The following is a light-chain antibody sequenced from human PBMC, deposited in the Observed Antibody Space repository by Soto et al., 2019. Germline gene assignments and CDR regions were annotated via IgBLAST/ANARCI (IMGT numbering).Light chain of an antibody. CDR1: QSVSSN. V-gene: IGKV3-20*01. J-gene: IGKJ4*01. CDR2: GAS. CDR3: QEYGCSPIT. Sequence: IVLKQSPVTLSLSPEERATLSCRASQSVSSNLAWHQQRPGQAPRLLIYGASTRATGVPDRFSGSGSGTDFTLTISSLEPEDFTGYYCQEYGCSPITFGGGAKVDIK.